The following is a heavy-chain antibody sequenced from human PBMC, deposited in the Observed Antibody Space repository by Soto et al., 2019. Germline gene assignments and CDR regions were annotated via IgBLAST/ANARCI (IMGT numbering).Heavy chain of an antibody. CDR2: IYWDDDK. CDR1: GFSLSSRGVS. Sequence: QITLKESGPTLVKPTQPLTLTCTFSGFSLSSRGVSVGWIRQPPGKALEWLALIYWDDDKRYRPSLKSRLTITKDTSKDQVVLTMTNMDPVDTATYYCARQVWFGELYWGQGTLVTVSS. V-gene: IGHV2-5*02. J-gene: IGHJ4*02. D-gene: IGHD3-10*01. CDR3: ARQVWFGELY.